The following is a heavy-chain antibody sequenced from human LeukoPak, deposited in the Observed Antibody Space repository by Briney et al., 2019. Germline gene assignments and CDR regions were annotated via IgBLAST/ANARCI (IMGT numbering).Heavy chain of an antibody. Sequence: PGGSLRLSCSASGFTFSSYSMNWVRQAPGKGLEWVSSISSSSSYIYYADSVKGRFTISRYNAKNSLYLQMNSLRPEDTAVFYCARVVSRLEGLGSNIAWPYYYYEVDVWSQGTTVTVSS. CDR2: ISSSSSYI. CDR1: GFTFSSYS. J-gene: IGHJ6*02. V-gene: IGHV3-21*01. D-gene: IGHD3-3*01. CDR3: ARVVSRLEGLGSNIAWPYYYYEVDV.